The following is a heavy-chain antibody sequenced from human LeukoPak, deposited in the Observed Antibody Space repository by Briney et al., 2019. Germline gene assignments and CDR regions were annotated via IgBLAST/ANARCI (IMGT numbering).Heavy chain of an antibody. D-gene: IGHD5-12*01. V-gene: IGHV3-21*01. Sequence: PGGSLRLSCAASGFTFSSYSMNWARQAPGKGLEWVSSISSSSSYIYYADSVKGRFTISRDNAKNSPYLQMNSLRAEDTAVYYCARDKGDGYNYRGVRFDYWGQGTLVTVSS. CDR1: GFTFSSYS. CDR3: ARDKGDGYNYRGVRFDY. J-gene: IGHJ4*02. CDR2: ISSSSSYI.